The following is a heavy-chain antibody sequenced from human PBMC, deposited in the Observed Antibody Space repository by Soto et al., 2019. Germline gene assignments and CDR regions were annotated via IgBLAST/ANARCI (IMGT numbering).Heavy chain of an antibody. CDR2: IKSKVDRATT. J-gene: IGHJ4*02. V-gene: IGHV3-15*01. CDR3: TTDDPINRN. Sequence: PGGCRRLSCVPSGFTLSNAWRSWVRQAPGKVREGVGRIKSKVDRATTDYAAPVKGRFSTSRDDSRNTLYLRMNSLKIEYTAVYYCTTDDPINRNWGQGTLVTVSS. CDR1: GFTLSNAW.